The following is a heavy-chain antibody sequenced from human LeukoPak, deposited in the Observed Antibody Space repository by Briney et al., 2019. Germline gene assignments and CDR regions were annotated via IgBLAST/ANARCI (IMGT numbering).Heavy chain of an antibody. V-gene: IGHV1-46*01. CDR1: GYTFTSYY. CDR3: ARVGVRGYCSGGSCYYFDY. D-gene: IGHD2-15*01. J-gene: IGHJ4*02. Sequence: ASVKVSCKASGYTFTSYYIHWVRQAPGQGLEWMGIINPSGGSTRYAQKFQGRVTMTRDTSTSTVYMELSSLRSEGTAVYYCARVGVRGYCSGGSCYYFDYWGQGTLVTVSS. CDR2: INPSGGST.